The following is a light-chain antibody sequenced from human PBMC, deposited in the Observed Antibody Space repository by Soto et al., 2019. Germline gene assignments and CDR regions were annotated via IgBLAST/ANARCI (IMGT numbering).Light chain of an antibody. Sequence: EIVLTQSPGTLFLCPGERATLSCRASQTIKSRSLAWYQQKPGQAPRRLIYGTSGRPTNIPDRFSASGSGTDFTLTISSLEPEDFAVYYCQQRSNWPITFGQGTRLEIK. CDR3: QQRSNWPIT. CDR1: QTIKSRS. CDR2: GTS. V-gene: IGKV3D-20*02. J-gene: IGKJ5*01.